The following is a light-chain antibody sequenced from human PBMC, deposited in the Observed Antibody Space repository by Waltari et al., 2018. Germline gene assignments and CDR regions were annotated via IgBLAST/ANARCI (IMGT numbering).Light chain of an antibody. J-gene: IGKJ1*01. CDR2: RAS. V-gene: IGKV3-15*01. Sequence: EIVMTQSPGTLFASPGERVLLSCRASPSVGSNLAWYQQKPGQAPRLLIYRASTRATDIPGTFSGSGSGTGFTLTISSLQSEDFALYYCQQYYNWPRTFGQGTKVEIK. CDR1: PSVGSN. CDR3: QQYYNWPRT.